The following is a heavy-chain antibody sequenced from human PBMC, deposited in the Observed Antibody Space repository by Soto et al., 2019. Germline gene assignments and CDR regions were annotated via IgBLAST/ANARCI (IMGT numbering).Heavy chain of an antibody. J-gene: IGHJ6*02. V-gene: IGHV4-59*01. Sequence: SETLSLTCTVSGGSISSDYWSWIRQSPGKGLEWIGYSYHSGSTNYNPSLKSRVTISVDTSKNQFSLKLSSVTAADTALYYCAKGRSYYYYYGVDVWGQGTTVTVSS. CDR3: AKGRSYYYYYGVDV. CDR1: GGSISSDY. CDR2: SYHSGST.